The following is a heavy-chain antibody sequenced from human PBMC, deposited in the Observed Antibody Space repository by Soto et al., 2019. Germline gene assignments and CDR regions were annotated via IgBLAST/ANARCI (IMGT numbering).Heavy chain of an antibody. D-gene: IGHD1-26*01. J-gene: IGHJ4*02. CDR3: AKDSPLGSYYTLHPATYFDY. Sequence: GGSLRLSCAASGFTFSSYAMSWVRQAPGKGLEWVSAISGSGGSTYYADSVKGRFTISRDNSKNTLYLQMNSLRAEDKAVYYCAKDSPLGSYYTLHPATYFDYWGQGTLVTVSS. CDR2: ISGSGGST. CDR1: GFTFSSYA. V-gene: IGHV3-23*01.